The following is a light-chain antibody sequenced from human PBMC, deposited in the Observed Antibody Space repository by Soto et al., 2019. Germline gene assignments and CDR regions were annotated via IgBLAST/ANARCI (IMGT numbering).Light chain of an antibody. Sequence: IVLTQSPATLSLSPGERATLSCGASQSIVSSLAWYQQKAGQAPRLLIYGDTTRAAGVPARFSGSGSGTDFTLTISGLETEDFAVYFCLHRNNWRPRFTFGPGTAV. CDR2: GDT. V-gene: IGKV3-11*01. CDR3: LHRNNWRPRFT. J-gene: IGKJ3*01. CDR1: QSIVSS.